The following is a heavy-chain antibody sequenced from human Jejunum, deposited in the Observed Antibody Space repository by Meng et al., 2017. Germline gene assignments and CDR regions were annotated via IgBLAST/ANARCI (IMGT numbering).Heavy chain of an antibody. D-gene: IGHD2-21*01. V-gene: IGHV4-4*02. Sequence: QVPLGASGPRLLKPSGTLSLPCAVSGASISTNLWNWVRQPPGKGLEWIGEIYHSGAFNYHPSLRRRVTISVDKSKNQVSLKLDSLTAADTAVYYCARGAIGTRPFDYWGQGTLVTVSS. CDR2: IYHSGAF. CDR3: ARGAIGTRPFDY. CDR1: GASISTNL. J-gene: IGHJ4*02.